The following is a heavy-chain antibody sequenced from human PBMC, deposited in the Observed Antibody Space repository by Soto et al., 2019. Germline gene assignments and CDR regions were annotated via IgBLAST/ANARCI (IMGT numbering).Heavy chain of an antibody. CDR2: INSDGSST. J-gene: IGHJ6*02. Sequence: GGSLRLSCAASGFTFSSYWMHWVRQAPGKGLVWVSRINSDGSSTSYADSVKGRFTISRDNAKNTLYLQMNSLRAEDTAVYYCARDGYCSSTSCPRNYYYYGMDVWGQGTTVTVSS. D-gene: IGHD2-2*03. CDR3: ARDGYCSSTSCPRNYYYYGMDV. V-gene: IGHV3-74*01. CDR1: GFTFSSYW.